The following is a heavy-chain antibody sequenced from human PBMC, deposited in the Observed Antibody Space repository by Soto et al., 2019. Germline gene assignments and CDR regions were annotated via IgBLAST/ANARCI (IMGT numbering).Heavy chain of an antibody. Sequence: EVQLLESGGGSVQPGGSLRLSCAASGFTLSNYAMSWVRQAPGKGLEWVSAISISGGSTYYADSVKGRFTISRDSSKNTLYLQMNSLRAEDTAVYYCAKDLRDSSGYYYYIDSWGQVILVTVSS. V-gene: IGHV3-23*01. CDR3: AKDLRDSSGYYYYIDS. CDR1: GFTLSNYA. CDR2: ISISGGST. J-gene: IGHJ4*02. D-gene: IGHD3-22*01.